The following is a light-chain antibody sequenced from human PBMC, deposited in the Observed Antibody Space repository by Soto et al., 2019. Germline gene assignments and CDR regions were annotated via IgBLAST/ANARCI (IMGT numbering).Light chain of an antibody. Sequence: QSALTQPASVSGSPGQSITISCTGTSSDVGGYNYVSWYQQHPGKAPKLMMYDVSNRPSGVSNRFSGSKSGNTASLTISGLQDEDEADYYCSSYTSSSTQVFGGGTKLTVL. CDR3: SSYTSSSTQV. V-gene: IGLV2-14*01. J-gene: IGLJ2*01. CDR1: SSDVGGYNY. CDR2: DVS.